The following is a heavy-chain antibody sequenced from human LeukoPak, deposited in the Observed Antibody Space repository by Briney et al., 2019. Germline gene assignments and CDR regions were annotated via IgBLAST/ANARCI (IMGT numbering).Heavy chain of an antibody. CDR1: GGSISSFY. V-gene: IGHV4-59*08. Sequence: PSETLSLTCNVSGGSISSFYLSWIRQPPGKGLEWIGYIYYSGSTNYNPSLKSRVTISVDTSKNQFSLKLSSVTAADTAVYYCARRHYPVTAFDYWGQGTLVTVSS. CDR2: IYYSGST. D-gene: IGHD2-21*02. J-gene: IGHJ4*02. CDR3: ARRHYPVTAFDY.